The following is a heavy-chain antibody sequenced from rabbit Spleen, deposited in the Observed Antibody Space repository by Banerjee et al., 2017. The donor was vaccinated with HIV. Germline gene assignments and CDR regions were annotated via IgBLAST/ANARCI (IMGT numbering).Heavy chain of an antibody. Sequence: QSLEESGGDLVKPGASLTLTCTASGVSFSFNSYMCWVRQTPGKGLEWIGCIDTGSSAFTYFASWAKGRFTISKTSSTTVTLQMTSLTAADTATYFCARFYAGYGDFGHAAMWGPGTLVTVS. CDR3: ARFYAGYGDFGHAAM. V-gene: IGHV1S40*01. CDR1: GVSFSFNSY. D-gene: IGHD7-1*01. CDR2: IDTGSSAFT. J-gene: IGHJ6*01.